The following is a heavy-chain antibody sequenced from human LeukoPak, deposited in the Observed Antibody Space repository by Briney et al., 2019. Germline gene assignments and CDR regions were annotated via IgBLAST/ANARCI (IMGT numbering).Heavy chain of an antibody. V-gene: IGHV3-53*01. J-gene: IGHJ4*02. CDR3: ARDGSSGYYYAYFDY. CDR1: GFTVSSNY. CDR2: IYSGGST. Sequence: PGRSLRLSCAASGFTVSSNYMSWVRQAPGKGLEWVSVIYSGGSTYYADSVKGRFTISRDNSKNTLFLQMNSLRAEDTAVYYCARDGSSGYYYAYFDYWGQGTLVTVSS. D-gene: IGHD3-22*01.